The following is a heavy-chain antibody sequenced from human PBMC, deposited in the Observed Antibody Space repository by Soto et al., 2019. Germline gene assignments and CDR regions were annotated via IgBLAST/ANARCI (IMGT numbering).Heavy chain of an antibody. D-gene: IGHD3-22*01. J-gene: IGHJ4*02. V-gene: IGHV4-39*01. CDR3: VRLIHWFTTSCYFDH. CDR2: IYHSGNT. CDR1: GGSISSSSYY. Sequence: SETLSLTCSVSGGSISSSSYYWAWIRQPPGKGLEWIGSIYHSGNTYYTSSLKSRVTISVDTSKNRFSLNLSSVTAADTAVYYCVRLIHWFTTSCYFDHWGQGTLVTDSS.